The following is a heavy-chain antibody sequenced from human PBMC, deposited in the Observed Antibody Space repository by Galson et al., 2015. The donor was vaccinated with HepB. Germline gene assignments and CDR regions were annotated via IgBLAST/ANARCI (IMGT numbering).Heavy chain of an antibody. Sequence: SLRLSCAASGFTFSSYSMNWVRQAPGNGLEWVSYISSSSSTIYYADSVKGRFTISRDNAKNSLYLQMNSLRAEDTAVYYCAREAGVLLVPAAYDAFDIWGQGTMVTVSS. J-gene: IGHJ3*02. CDR3: AREAGVLLVPAAYDAFDI. CDR1: GFTFSSYS. V-gene: IGHV3-48*01. D-gene: IGHD2-2*01. CDR2: ISSSSSTI.